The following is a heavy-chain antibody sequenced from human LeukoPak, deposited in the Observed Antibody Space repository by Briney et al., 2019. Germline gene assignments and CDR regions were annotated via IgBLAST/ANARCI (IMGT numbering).Heavy chain of an antibody. D-gene: IGHD2-2*01. Sequence: RASVKVSCKASGYTFTSYAMHWVRQAPGQRPEWMGWINAGNGNTKYSQKFQGRVTITRDTSASTAYMELSSLRPEDTAVYYCARVQSAYCSSSGCYGGYFDYWGQGTLVTVSS. V-gene: IGHV1-3*01. J-gene: IGHJ4*02. CDR1: GYTFTSYA. CDR2: INAGNGNT. CDR3: ARVQSAYCSSSGCYGGYFDY.